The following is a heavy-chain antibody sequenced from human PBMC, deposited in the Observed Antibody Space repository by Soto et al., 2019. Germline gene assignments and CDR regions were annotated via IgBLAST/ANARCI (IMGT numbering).Heavy chain of an antibody. Sequence: EVQLVESGGGLVQPGGSLRLSCAASGFTVSSNYMSWVRQAPGKGLEWVSVSYSGGSTYYADSVKGRFTISRDNSTNTLYRQMNSLRAEDTAVYYCARDTATVSDAFDIWGQGTMVTVSS. CDR1: GFTVSSNY. J-gene: IGHJ3*02. V-gene: IGHV3-66*01. CDR3: ARDTATVSDAFDI. CDR2: SYSGGST. D-gene: IGHD4-17*01.